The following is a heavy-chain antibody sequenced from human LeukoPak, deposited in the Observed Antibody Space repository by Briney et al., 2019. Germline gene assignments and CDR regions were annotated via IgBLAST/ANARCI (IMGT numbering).Heavy chain of an antibody. CDR1: GFTFSSYS. J-gene: IGHJ4*02. Sequence: AGGSLRLSCAASGFTFSSYSMNWVRQAPGKGLEWVSYISSSSSMIYYADSVKGRFTISRDNAKNSLYLQMNSLRAADTAVYYCARAPSTGTFDSWGQGTLVTVSS. D-gene: IGHD6-13*01. CDR2: ISSSSSMI. CDR3: ARAPSTGTFDS. V-gene: IGHV3-48*04.